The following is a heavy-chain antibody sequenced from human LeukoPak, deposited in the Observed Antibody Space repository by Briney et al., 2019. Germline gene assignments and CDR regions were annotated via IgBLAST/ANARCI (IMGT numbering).Heavy chain of an antibody. V-gene: IGHV3-53*01. J-gene: IGHJ3*02. D-gene: IGHD3-10*01. Sequence: PGGSLRLSCAASGFIVSTKYMSWVRQAPGKGLEWVSVIYTDGGTYYADSVRGRFTISRDNSKNTLYLQMNSLRAEDTAVYYCARDRRLLYFGELFHDAFDIWGQATMVTVSS. CDR1: GFIVSTKY. CDR3: ARDRRLLYFGELFHDAFDI. CDR2: IYTDGGT.